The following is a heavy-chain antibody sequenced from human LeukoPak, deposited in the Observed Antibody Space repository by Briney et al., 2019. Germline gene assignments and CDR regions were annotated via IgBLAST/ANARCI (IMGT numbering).Heavy chain of an antibody. CDR3: AKLLYYDFWSGYQNNWFDP. Sequence: SETLSLTCTVSGGSISSHYWSWIRQPPGKGLEWIGYIYYSGSTNYNPSLKSRVTISVDTSKNQFSVKLSSVTAADTAVYYCAKLLYYDFWSGYQNNWFDPWGQGTLVTVSS. D-gene: IGHD3-3*01. CDR1: GGSISSHY. CDR2: IYYSGST. V-gene: IGHV4-59*11. J-gene: IGHJ5*02.